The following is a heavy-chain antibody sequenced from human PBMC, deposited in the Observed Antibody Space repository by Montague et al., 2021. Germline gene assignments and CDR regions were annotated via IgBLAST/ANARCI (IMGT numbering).Heavy chain of an antibody. CDR3: ARRVLDAPGVFYY. D-gene: IGHD7-27*01. Sequence: SETLSLTCSVSGEPISGLFWSWIRQPPGKGLEWIGSVFDSGATDYNPSLKSRVTMSADTSKNQVSLKVNSVTAADTAVYHCARRVLDAPGVFYYWGRGTLVTVSS. V-gene: IGHV4-59*01. CDR2: VFDSGAT. J-gene: IGHJ4*02. CDR1: GEPISGLF.